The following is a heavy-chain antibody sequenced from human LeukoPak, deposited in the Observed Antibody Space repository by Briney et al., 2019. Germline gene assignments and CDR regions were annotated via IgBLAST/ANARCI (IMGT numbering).Heavy chain of an antibody. V-gene: IGHV3-23*01. CDR2: ISGSGGST. J-gene: IGHJ3*02. CDR1: GFTFSSYA. Sequence: GGSLRLSCAASGFTFSSYAMSWVRQAPGKGLEWVSAISGSGGSTYYADSVKGRFTISRDNSKNTLYLQMNSLRAEDTAVYYCAKVRKIQLWLPRAAFDIWGQGTMVTVSS. CDR3: AKVRKIQLWLPRAAFDI. D-gene: IGHD5-18*01.